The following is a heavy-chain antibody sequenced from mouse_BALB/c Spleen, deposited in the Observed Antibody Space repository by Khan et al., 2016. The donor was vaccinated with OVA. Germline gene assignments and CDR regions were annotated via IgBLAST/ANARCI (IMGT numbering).Heavy chain of an antibody. CDR2: IWSDGST. D-gene: IGHD2-10*01. J-gene: IGHJ4*01. Sequence: QIQLVQSGPGLVAPSQSLSITCTISGFSLTNYGVHWVRQPPGKGLEWLVVIWSDGSTTYNSALKSRLTITKDNSKSQVFLKMNSLQSEDTAVYVCARQPYYHYNIMDYWGQGTSVTVSS. CDR3: ARQPYYHYNIMDY. CDR1: GFSLTNYG. V-gene: IGHV2-6-1*01.